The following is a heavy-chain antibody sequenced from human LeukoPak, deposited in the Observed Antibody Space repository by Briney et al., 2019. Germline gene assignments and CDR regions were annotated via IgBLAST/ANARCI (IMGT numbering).Heavy chain of an antibody. J-gene: IGHJ4*02. V-gene: IGHV5-51*01. D-gene: IGHD5-18*01. Sequence: GESLKISFKCSGDSFTSYFIGWVRPMPGKGLGGMGIIYPGDSDPRYSPSFQGQVTISADKSLSTAYLQWSSLQASDTAMYYCARYLRGSSFHSDYWGQGTLVTVSS. CDR2: IYPGDSDP. CDR1: GDSFTSYF. CDR3: ARYLRGSSFHSDY.